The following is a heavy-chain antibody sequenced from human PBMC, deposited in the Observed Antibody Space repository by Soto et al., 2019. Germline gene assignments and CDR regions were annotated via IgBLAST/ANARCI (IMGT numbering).Heavy chain of an antibody. J-gene: IGHJ6*02. CDR3: ATNDFWSGYYTPIYYYYGMDV. CDR2: IDPSDSYT. CDR1: GYSFTSYW. Sequence: PVESLKISCKGSGYSFTSYWISWVRQMPGKDLEWMGRIDPSDSYTNYSPSFQGHVTISADKSISTAYLQWSSLKASDTAMYYCATNDFWSGYYTPIYYYYGMDVWGQGTTVTVSS. D-gene: IGHD3-3*01. V-gene: IGHV5-10-1*01.